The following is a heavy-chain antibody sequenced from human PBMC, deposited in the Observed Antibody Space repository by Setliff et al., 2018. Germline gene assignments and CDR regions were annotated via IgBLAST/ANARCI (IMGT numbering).Heavy chain of an antibody. J-gene: IGHJ4*02. CDR2: IYYSGTT. D-gene: IGHD3-3*01. Sequence: PSETLSLTCTVSGGYIRSFHWSWIRQPPGKGLEWIGYIYYSGTTNYNPSLKSRVTISVDASKNQFSLKLNSVTAADTAVYCCASGGAGFFTSGRWGQGTLVTVSS. CDR3: ASGGAGFFTSGR. CDR1: GGYIRSFH. V-gene: IGHV4-59*08.